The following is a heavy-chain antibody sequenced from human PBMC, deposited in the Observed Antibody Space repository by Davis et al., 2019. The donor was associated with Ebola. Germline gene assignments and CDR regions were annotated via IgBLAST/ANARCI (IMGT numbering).Heavy chain of an antibody. Sequence: GGSLRLSCAASGFTLSDYYMSWIRQAPGKGLKWVSSIRSSDTTIYYSDPVKGRFTVSRDNAKNSLYLHMNSLRAEDKAVYYCARDKRSSWYGGMDVWGQGTTVTVSS. J-gene: IGHJ6*02. CDR2: IRSSDTTI. V-gene: IGHV3-11*01. CDR1: GFTLSDYY. CDR3: ARDKRSSWYGGMDV. D-gene: IGHD6-19*01.